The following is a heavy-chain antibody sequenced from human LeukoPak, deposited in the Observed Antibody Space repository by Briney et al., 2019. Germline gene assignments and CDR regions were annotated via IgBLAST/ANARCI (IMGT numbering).Heavy chain of an antibody. V-gene: IGHV1-69*06. CDR3: AGSTSCYASGYCDFDY. D-gene: IGHD2-2*01. Sequence: SVKVSCTASGGTFSSYAISRVRQAPGQGLEWMGGIIPIFGTANYAQKFQGRVTITADKSTSTAYMELSSLRSEDTVVYYCAGSTSCYASGYCDFDYWGQGTLVTVSS. J-gene: IGHJ4*02. CDR1: GGTFSSYA. CDR2: IIPIFGTA.